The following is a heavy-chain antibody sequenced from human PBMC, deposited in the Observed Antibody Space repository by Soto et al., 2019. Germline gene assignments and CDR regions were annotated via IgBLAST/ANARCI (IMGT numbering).Heavy chain of an antibody. Sequence: LSLTCTVSGGSISSGDYYWSWIRQPPGKGLEWIGYIYYSGSTYYNPSLKSRVTISVDTSKNQFSLKLSSVTAADTAVYYCARESIAVAGLNWFDPWGQGTLVTVSS. CDR1: GGSISSGDYY. D-gene: IGHD6-19*01. CDR3: ARESIAVAGLNWFDP. CDR2: IYYSGST. V-gene: IGHV4-30-4*01. J-gene: IGHJ5*02.